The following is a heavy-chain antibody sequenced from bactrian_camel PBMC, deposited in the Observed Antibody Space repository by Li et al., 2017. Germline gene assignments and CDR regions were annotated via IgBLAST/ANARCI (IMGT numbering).Heavy chain of an antibody. Sequence: QLVESGGDSVQAGGSLRLSCAASGYPYTSICMGYFRQAPGKEREGVAAIYTTYVDSSTLDPDYADSVKGRFTISRDNATNTVYLQMNSLKPEDTAVYYCVRAASSQMGWADFGYWGQGTQVTVS. CDR3: VRAASSQMGWADFGY. CDR2: IYTTYVDSST. J-gene: IGHJ6*01. D-gene: IGHD5*01. CDR1: GYPYTSIC. V-gene: IGHV3S25*01.